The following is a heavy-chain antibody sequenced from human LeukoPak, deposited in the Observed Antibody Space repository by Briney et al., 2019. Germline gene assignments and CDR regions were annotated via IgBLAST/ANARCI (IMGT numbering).Heavy chain of an antibody. CDR1: GFTFRNYA. V-gene: IGHV3-30-3*01. Sequence: GGSLRLSCEASGFTFRNYAIHWVRQAPGKGLEWVAVISGDGAKKFHADSLKGRFTISRDNSNNILYLQMNSLRVEDTAVYYCARARAHKGYGLDVWGQGTTVTVSS. CDR2: ISGDGAKK. J-gene: IGHJ6*01. CDR3: ARARAHKGYGLDV.